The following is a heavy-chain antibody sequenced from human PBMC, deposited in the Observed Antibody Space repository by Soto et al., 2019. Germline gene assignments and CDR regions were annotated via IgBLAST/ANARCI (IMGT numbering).Heavy chain of an antibody. V-gene: IGHV3-23*01. Sequence: GGSLRLSCAASGFTFSNSAMSWVRQAPGKGLEWVATFREDGGTTHYADSVKGRFTISRDDSKNTLYLQMNSLRAEDTAVYYCARDLSGDYGALDTWGQGTMVTVSS. CDR1: GFTFSNSA. D-gene: IGHD4-17*01. J-gene: IGHJ3*02. CDR2: FREDGGTT. CDR3: ARDLSGDYGALDT.